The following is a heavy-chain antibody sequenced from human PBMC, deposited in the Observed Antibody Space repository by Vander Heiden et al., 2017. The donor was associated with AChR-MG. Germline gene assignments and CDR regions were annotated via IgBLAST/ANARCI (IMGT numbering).Heavy chain of an antibody. D-gene: IGHD3-22*01. CDR3: ARGYDQDGPYSSGYSLYFDY. Sequence: VQLVESVGGLIQPGGSLRLSCAASGFTVSSNYMGWVRQAPGKGLGWVSVIDSGGSTYYEDSVKGRFTISRDNSKNTLYLQMNSLRAEDTAVYYCARGYDQDGPYSSGYSLYFDYWGQGTLVTVSS. V-gene: IGHV3-53*01. CDR1: GFTVSSNY. J-gene: IGHJ4*02. CDR2: IDSGGST.